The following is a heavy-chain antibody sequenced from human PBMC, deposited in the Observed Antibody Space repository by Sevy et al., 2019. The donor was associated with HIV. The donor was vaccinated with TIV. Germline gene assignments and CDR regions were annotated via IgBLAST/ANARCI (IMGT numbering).Heavy chain of an antibody. CDR3: AREGGYTDQGMDV. J-gene: IGHJ6*02. CDR1: GFTFSSYN. V-gene: IGHV3-48*01. CDR2: IDSSSFNI. D-gene: IGHD5-12*01. Sequence: GGSLRLSCSASGFTFSSYNMNWVRHAPGKGLEWLLYIDSSSFNIYYADSVKGRFTVSRDNAKNSLYVQMNSLRGEDTAIYYCAREGGYTDQGMDVWGQGTTVTVSS.